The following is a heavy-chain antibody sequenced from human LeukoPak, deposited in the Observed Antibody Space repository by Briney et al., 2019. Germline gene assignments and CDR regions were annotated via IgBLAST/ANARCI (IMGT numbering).Heavy chain of an antibody. D-gene: IGHD6-25*01. CDR3: AKPHMAATYYYYYMDV. CDR1: GFTFSSYG. V-gene: IGHV3-30*18. J-gene: IGHJ6*03. CDR2: ISYDGSSK. Sequence: GGSLRLSCAASGFTFSSYGMHWVRQAPGKGLEWVAVISYDGSSKYYADSVKGRFTISRDNSKNTLYLQMNSLRAEDTAVYYCAKPHMAATYYYYYMDVWGKGTTVTISS.